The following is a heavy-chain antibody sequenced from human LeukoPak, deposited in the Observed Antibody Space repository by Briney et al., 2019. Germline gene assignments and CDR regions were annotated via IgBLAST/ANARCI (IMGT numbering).Heavy chain of an antibody. CDR3: ARDRAVAGNSVWFDP. CDR1: GYTFTGYY. J-gene: IGHJ5*02. V-gene: IGHV1-2*02. D-gene: IGHD6-19*01. Sequence: ASVKVSCKASGYTFTGYYMHWVRQAPGQGLEWMGWINPNSGGTNYAQKFQGRVTMTRDTSISTAYVELSRLRSDDTAVYYCARDRAVAGNSVWFDPWGQGTLVTVSS. CDR2: INPNSGGT.